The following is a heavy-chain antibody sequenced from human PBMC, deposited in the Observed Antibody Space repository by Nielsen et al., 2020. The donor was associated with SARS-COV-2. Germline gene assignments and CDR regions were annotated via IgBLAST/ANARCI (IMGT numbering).Heavy chain of an antibody. CDR2: ISSENSHI. Sequence: GGSLRLSCAASGFTFTDYYMSWVRQAPGKGLEWVSYISSENSHINYADSVKGRFTISRDNAKNSLYLQMNSLRAEDTAVYYCARDTRANRFLMGDWFDPWGQGTLVTVSS. CDR1: GFTFTDYY. D-gene: IGHD3-16*01. CDR3: ARDTRANRFLMGDWFDP. V-gene: IGHV3-11*05. J-gene: IGHJ5*02.